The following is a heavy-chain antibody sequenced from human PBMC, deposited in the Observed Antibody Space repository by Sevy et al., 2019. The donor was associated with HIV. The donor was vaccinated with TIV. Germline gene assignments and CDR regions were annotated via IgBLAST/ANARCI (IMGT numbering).Heavy chain of an antibody. CDR2: IRYDGSNK. Sequence: GGSLRLSCAASGFTFSSYGMHWVRQAPGKGLEWVAFIRYDGSNKYYADSVKGRFTISRDNSKNTLYLQMNSLSAEETDMAYCAKGIYYDFWSGYYFGYYGMDVWGQGTTVTVSS. V-gene: IGHV3-30*02. CDR3: AKGIYYDFWSGYYFGYYGMDV. D-gene: IGHD3-3*01. CDR1: GFTFSSYG. J-gene: IGHJ6*02.